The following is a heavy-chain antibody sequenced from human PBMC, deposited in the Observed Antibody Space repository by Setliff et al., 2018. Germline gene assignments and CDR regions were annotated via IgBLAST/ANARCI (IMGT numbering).Heavy chain of an antibody. CDR2: IIPILGIA. CDR1: GGTFSSYA. V-gene: IGHV1-69*10. CDR3: ARQLSRRWLHTKRPGRYFDY. D-gene: IGHD5-12*01. J-gene: IGHJ4*02. Sequence: ASVKVSCKASGGTFSSYAISWVRQAPGQGLEWMGGIIPILGIANYAQKFQGRVTITADKSTSTAYMELSSLRSEDTAVYYCARQLSRRWLHTKRPGRYFDYWGQGTLVTVS.